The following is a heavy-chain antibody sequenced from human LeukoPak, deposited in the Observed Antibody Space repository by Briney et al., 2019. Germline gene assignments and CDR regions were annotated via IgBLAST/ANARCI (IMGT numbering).Heavy chain of an antibody. CDR3: ARTAHYYDSGGYSY. V-gene: IGHV4-34*01. Sequence: SETLSLTCAVYGGSFSGYYWSWIRQPPGKGLEWIGEINHSGSTNYNPSLKSRVTISVDTSKNQFSLKLSSVTAADTAVYYCARTAHYYDSGGYSYWGQGTLVTVSS. D-gene: IGHD3-22*01. J-gene: IGHJ4*02. CDR2: INHSGST. CDR1: GGSFSGYY.